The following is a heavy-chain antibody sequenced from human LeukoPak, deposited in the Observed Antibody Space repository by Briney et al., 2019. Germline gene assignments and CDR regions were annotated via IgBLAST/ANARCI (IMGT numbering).Heavy chain of an antibody. V-gene: IGHV3-69-1*02. J-gene: IGHJ6*02. CDR1: GFTFSDYY. D-gene: IGHD3-10*01. CDR3: ARDIGYYGSGSYYNRKIYYYYYYGMDA. Sequence: GGSLRLSCAASGFTFSDYYMNWVRQVPGKGLEWVSSISSSSTIYYADSVKGRFTISRDNAKNSLYLQMNSLRAEDTAVYYCARDIGYYGSGSYYNRKIYYYYYYGMDAWGQGTTVTVSS. CDR2: ISSSSTI.